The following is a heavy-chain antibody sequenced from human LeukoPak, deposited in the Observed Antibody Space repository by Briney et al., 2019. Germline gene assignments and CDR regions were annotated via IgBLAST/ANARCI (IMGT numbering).Heavy chain of an antibody. V-gene: IGHV4-39*01. CDR3: AKHGEDSSGYYADFFDH. D-gene: IGHD3-22*01. CDR2: VFYNGNT. CDR1: GGSINTKTHY. Sequence: SETLSLTCTVSGGSINTKTHYWACIRQTPVKGLEWIGSVFYNGNTYYNPSLKSRVTISVDTSKNQFSLRLTSVTAADTAVYYCAKHGEDSSGYYADFFDHCGQGTLVTVSS. J-gene: IGHJ4*02.